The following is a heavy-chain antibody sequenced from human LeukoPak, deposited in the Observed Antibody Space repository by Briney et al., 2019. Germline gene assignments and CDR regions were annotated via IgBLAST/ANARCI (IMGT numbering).Heavy chain of an antibody. Sequence: GASVKVSCKASGGTFSSHAISWVRQAPGQGLEWMGGIIPIFGIANYAQKFQGRVTITADESTSTAYMELSSLRSEDTAVYYCARGTPFDSSGYHYYFDYWGQGTLVTVSS. CDR1: GGTFSSHA. CDR2: IIPIFGIA. CDR3: ARGTPFDSSGYHYYFDY. J-gene: IGHJ4*02. D-gene: IGHD3-22*01. V-gene: IGHV1-69*13.